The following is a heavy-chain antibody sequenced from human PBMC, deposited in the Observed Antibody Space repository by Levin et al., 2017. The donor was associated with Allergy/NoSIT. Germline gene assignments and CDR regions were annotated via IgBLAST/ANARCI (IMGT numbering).Heavy chain of an antibody. D-gene: IGHD2-15*01. CDR1: GFTFSSYA. CDR2: ISYDGSNK. J-gene: IGHJ4*02. V-gene: IGHV3-30-3*01. Sequence: LSLTCAASGFTFSSYAMHWVRQAPGKGLEWVAVISYDGSNKYYADSVKGRFTISRDNSKNTLYLQMNSLRAEDTAVYYCARDIGYCSGGSCDIGGDYWGQGTLVTVSS. CDR3: ARDIGYCSGGSCDIGGDY.